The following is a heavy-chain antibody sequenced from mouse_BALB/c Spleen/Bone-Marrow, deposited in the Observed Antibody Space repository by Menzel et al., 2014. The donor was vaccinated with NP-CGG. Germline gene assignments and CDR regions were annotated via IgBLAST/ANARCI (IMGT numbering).Heavy chain of an antibody. V-gene: IGHV1-54*03. CDR1: GYVFTDFL. Sequence: VQLQQSGAELVRPGTSLKVSCQASGYVFTDFLLEWVKQRPGQGLEWVGVINPGSGGTNYNEKFKDKATLTADRSSSTAYMQLSSLTSDDSAVYFCARSRDYYDNSSFAYWGQGTLVTVSA. CDR3: ARSRDYYDNSSFAY. CDR2: INPGSGGT. D-gene: IGHD1-1*01. J-gene: IGHJ3*01.